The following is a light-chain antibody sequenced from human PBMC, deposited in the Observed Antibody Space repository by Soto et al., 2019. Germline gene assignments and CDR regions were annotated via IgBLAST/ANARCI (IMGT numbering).Light chain of an antibody. J-gene: IGKJ1*01. CDR1: RNISIF. CDR3: QQYNSYSLWT. Sequence: DIQMTQSPSSLSASVGDRVTITCRASRNISIFLNWYQQRPGKAPKLLIYAASSFLSGVPSRFSGSGSGTEFALTISSLQPDDFATYYCQQYNSYSLWTFGQGTKVEIK. CDR2: AAS. V-gene: IGKV1-5*01.